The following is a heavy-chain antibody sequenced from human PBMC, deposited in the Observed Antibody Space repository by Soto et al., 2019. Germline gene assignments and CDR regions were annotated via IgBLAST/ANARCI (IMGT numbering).Heavy chain of an antibody. D-gene: IGHD3-22*01. J-gene: IGHJ6*02. Sequence: GGSLRLSCAASGFTFSSYAMSWVRQAPGKGLEWVSAISGSGGSTYYADSVKGRFTISRDNSKNTLYLQMNSLRAEDTAVYYCAKDQSTEYYDSSGYQWDYYYYGMDVWGQGTTVTVSS. CDR3: AKDQSTEYYDSSGYQWDYYYYGMDV. CDR1: GFTFSSYA. V-gene: IGHV3-23*01. CDR2: ISGSGGST.